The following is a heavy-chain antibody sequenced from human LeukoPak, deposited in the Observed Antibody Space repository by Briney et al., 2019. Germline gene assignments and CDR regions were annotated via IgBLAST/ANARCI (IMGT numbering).Heavy chain of an antibody. D-gene: IGHD5-24*01. J-gene: IGHJ5*02. CDR1: GGSISSYY. Sequence: PSETLSLTCTVSGGSISSYYWSWIRQPPGKGLEWIGYIYYSGSTNYNPSLKSRVTISVDTSKNQFSLRLSSVTAADTAVYYCARSGDDYGFDPWGQGTLVTVSS. CDR3: ARSGDDYGFDP. V-gene: IGHV4-59*01. CDR2: IYYSGST.